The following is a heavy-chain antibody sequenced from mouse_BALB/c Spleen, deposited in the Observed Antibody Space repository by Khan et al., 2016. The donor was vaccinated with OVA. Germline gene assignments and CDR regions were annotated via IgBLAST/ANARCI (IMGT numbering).Heavy chain of an antibody. CDR2: IWSAGST. CDR1: GFSLTNYS. D-gene: IGHD2-4*01. CDR3: ARRGYDYGRGALFAY. Sequence: QVQLKQSGPGLVQPSQSLSITCTVSGFSLTNYSVHWVRQSPGKGLEWLGVIWSAGSTDYNAAFISRLTIRKDTSRSQVFFKMNSLQPNDTAIYYCARRGYDYGRGALFAYWGQGTLFTVSA. V-gene: IGHV2-2*02. J-gene: IGHJ3*01.